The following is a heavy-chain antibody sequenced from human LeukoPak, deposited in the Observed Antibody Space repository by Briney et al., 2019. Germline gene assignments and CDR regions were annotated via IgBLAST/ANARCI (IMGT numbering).Heavy chain of an antibody. V-gene: IGHV3-48*04. D-gene: IGHD3-3*01. J-gene: IGHJ4*02. CDR3: ARDRLRIFGVVTYMFDY. CDR2: ISSSGSTI. Sequence: GGSLRLSCAASGFTFSSYAMSGVRQAPGKGLEWVSYISSSGSTIYYADSVKGRFTISRDNAKNSLYLQMNSLRAEDTAVYYCARDRLRIFGVVTYMFDYWGQGTLVTVSS. CDR1: GFTFSSYA.